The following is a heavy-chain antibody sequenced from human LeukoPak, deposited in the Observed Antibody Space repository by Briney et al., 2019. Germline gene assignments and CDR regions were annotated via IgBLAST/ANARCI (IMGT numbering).Heavy chain of an antibody. CDR2: VTVSSDKT. Sequence: GGSLRLSCAGSGFTFSDYAMSWVRQAPGKGLEWVSSVTVSSDKTYYVDSVQGRFSISRDNSKSTLYLQMNSLRDEDTAVYYCAKYTSGSVWDAFDVWGQGTTVTVSS. V-gene: IGHV3-23*02. J-gene: IGHJ3*01. D-gene: IGHD3-10*01. CDR1: GFTFSDYA. CDR3: AKYTSGSVWDAFDV.